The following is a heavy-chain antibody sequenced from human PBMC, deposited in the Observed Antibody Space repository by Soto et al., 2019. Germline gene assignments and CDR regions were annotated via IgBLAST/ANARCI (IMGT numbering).Heavy chain of an antibody. D-gene: IGHD1-26*01. CDR1: GGTFSSYA. Sequence: SVKVSCKASGGTFSSYAISWVRQAPGQGLEWMGGIIPIFGTANYAQKFQGRVTITADESTSTAYMELSSLRSEDTAVYYCARERRPLGATRDAFDIWGQGTMVTVSS. CDR3: ARERRPLGATRDAFDI. J-gene: IGHJ3*02. CDR2: IIPIFGTA. V-gene: IGHV1-69*13.